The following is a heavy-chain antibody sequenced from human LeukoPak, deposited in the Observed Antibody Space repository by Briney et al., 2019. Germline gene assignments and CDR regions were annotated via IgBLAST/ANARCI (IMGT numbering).Heavy chain of an antibody. D-gene: IGHD3-9*01. CDR2: ISGSGGST. V-gene: IGHV3-23*01. CDR3: ATVPLRYFDWISPPDY. J-gene: IGHJ4*02. CDR1: GFTFDDYA. Sequence: GGSLRLSCAASGFTFDDYAMHWVRQAPGKGLEWVSGISGSGGSTYYADSVKGRFTISRDNSKNTLYLQMNSLRAEDTAVYYCATVPLRYFDWISPPDYWGQGTLVTVSS.